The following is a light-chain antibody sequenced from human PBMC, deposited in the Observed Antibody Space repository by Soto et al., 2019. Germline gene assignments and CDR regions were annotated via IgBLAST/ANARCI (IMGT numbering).Light chain of an antibody. CDR2: DAS. CDR1: QEISNY. CDR3: QQYDNLPIT. Sequence: DIQMTQSPSSLSASVGERVTITCQASQEISNYLNWYQQKPGKAPKLLIYDASNLETGVPSRFSGSGSGTDFTFTISSLQPEDIATYYCQQYDNLPITFGQGTRLEIK. V-gene: IGKV1-33*01. J-gene: IGKJ5*01.